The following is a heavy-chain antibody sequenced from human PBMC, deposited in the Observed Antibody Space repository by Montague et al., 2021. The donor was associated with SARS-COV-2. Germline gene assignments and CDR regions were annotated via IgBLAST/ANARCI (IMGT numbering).Heavy chain of an antibody. CDR2: IYYSGST. D-gene: IGHD3-22*01. CDR1: GGSISSGGYY. J-gene: IGHJ3*02. CDR3: ARAATITMIVVVIDAFDI. V-gene: IGHV4-31*03. Sequence: TLSLTCTVSGGSISSGGYYWSWICQHPGKGLEWIGYIYYSGSTYYNPSLKSRVTISVDTSKNQFSLKLSSVTAADTAVYYCARAATITMIVVVIDAFDIWGQGTMVTVSS.